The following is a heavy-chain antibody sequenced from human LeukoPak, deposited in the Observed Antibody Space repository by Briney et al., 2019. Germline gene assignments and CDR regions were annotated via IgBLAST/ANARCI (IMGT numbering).Heavy chain of an antibody. CDR1: GGTFSSYA. D-gene: IGHD3-22*01. CDR3: ARVPYYYDSSGYYPDRYYYYYMDV. Sequence: ASVKVSCKASGGTFSSYAISGVRQAPGQGVEWMGGIIPIFGTANYAQKFQGRCTITAGDSTSTAYMELGSLRSEDTAVYYCARVPYYYDSSGYYPDRYYYYYMDVWGQGPRSPSH. J-gene: IGHJ6*03. CDR2: IIPIFGTA. V-gene: IGHV1-69*13.